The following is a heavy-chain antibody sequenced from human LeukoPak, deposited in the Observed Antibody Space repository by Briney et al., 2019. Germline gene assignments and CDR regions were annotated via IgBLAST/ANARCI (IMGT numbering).Heavy chain of an antibody. CDR2: ISSSGSTT. J-gene: IGHJ6*03. Sequence: GGSLRLSCPASGFTFSDNYMSWIRQAPGKGLEWVSCISSSGSTTYYADSVKGRFTISRDNSKNTLYLEMNSLRVEDTAVYYCSCDGAYGSGSSPPYYYYMDVWGKGTTVTVSS. CDR1: GFTFSDNY. CDR3: SCDGAYGSGSSPPYYYYMDV. D-gene: IGHD3-10*01. V-gene: IGHV3-11*04.